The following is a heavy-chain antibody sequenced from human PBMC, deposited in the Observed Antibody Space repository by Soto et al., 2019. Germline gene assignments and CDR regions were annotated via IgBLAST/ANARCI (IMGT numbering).Heavy chain of an antibody. CDR3: TGLADSDDSIDS. CDR1: GGSISSGGYS. Sequence: SETLSLTCAVSGGSISSGGYSWSWIRQPPGKGLEWIGYIYYSGSTNYNPSLKSRVTISVDTSKNQFSLKLSSVTAADTAVYYFTGLADSDDSIDSRGHATPVTVSS. V-gene: IGHV4-61*08. CDR2: IYYSGST. D-gene: IGHD4-17*01. J-gene: IGHJ5*01.